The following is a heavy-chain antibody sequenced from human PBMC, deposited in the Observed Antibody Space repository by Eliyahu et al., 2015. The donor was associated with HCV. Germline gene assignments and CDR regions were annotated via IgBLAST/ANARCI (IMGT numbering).Heavy chain of an antibody. Sequence: QVQLVQSGAEVKKPGASVKVSCQASGYTFXXXGISWVRQAPGHGLEWMGWISAYNGNTXXXQNLQGKVAMTTDTSTSTAYMELRSLRSDDTAVYYCARDRPYRNIALAGTSLWDYWGQGTVVTVSS. CDR1: GYTFXXXG. CDR3: ARDRPYRNIALAGTSLWDY. J-gene: IGHJ4*02. D-gene: IGHD6-19*01. V-gene: IGHV1-18*04. CDR2: ISAYNGNT.